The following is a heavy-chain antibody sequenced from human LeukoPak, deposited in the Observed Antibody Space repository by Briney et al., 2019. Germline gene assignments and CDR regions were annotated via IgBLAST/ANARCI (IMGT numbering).Heavy chain of an antibody. V-gene: IGHV3-30-3*01. CDR1: GFTFSTFA. J-gene: IGHJ4*02. CDR3: ATEIQSYDFWSGYETNYFDY. D-gene: IGHD3-3*01. CDR2: ISYDGSNT. Sequence: GGSLRLSCAASGFTFSTFAIHWVRQAPGKGLDWVAVISYDGSNTYYADSVKGRFTISRDNSKNTLYLQMNSLRAEDTAVYYCATEIQSYDFWSGYETNYFDYWGQGTLVTVSS.